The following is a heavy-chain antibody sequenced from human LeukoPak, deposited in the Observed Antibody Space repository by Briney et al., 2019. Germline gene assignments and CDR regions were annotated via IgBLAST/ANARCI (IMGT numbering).Heavy chain of an antibody. V-gene: IGHV3-23*01. CDR2: ISGSGGST. D-gene: IGHD2-21*02. CDR3: GKSHHVTAIDY. J-gene: IGHJ4*02. CDR1: GFTFSSYG. Sequence: GGSLRLSCAASGFTFSSYGMTWVRQAPGKGLEWVSAISGSGGSTYYADSVKGRFTISRDNSKNTLYLQMNSLRAEDTAVYYCGKSHHVTAIDYWGQGTLVTVSS.